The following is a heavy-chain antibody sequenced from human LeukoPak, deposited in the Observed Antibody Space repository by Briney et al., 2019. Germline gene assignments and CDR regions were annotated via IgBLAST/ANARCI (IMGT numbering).Heavy chain of an antibody. J-gene: IGHJ4*02. D-gene: IGHD3-9*01. Sequence: SVKVSCKASGGTFSSYAISWVRQAPGQGLEWMGGIIPIFGTANYAQKFQGRVTITADKSTSTAYMELRSLRSDDTAVYYCARVRTPLYYDILTGYYDYWGQGTLVTVSS. V-gene: IGHV1-69*06. CDR3: ARVRTPLYYDILTGYYDY. CDR2: IIPIFGTA. CDR1: GGTFSSYA.